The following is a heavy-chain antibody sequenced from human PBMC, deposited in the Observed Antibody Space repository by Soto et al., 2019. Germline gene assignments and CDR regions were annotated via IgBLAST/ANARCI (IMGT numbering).Heavy chain of an antibody. J-gene: IGHJ4*02. CDR2: ISYDGSNK. V-gene: IGHV3-30-3*01. D-gene: IGHD3-10*01. Sequence: QVQLVESGGGVVQPGRCLRLFCAASGFTFSSYAMPWVRQAPGKGLEWVAVISYDGSNKYYADSVKGRFTISRDNSKNTLYLQMNSLRAEDTAVYYCARDSGGLLWFGEYDYWGQGTLVTVSS. CDR3: ARDSGGLLWFGEYDY. CDR1: GFTFSSYA.